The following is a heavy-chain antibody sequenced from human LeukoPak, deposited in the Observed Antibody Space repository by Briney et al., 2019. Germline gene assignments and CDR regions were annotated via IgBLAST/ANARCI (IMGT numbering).Heavy chain of an antibody. V-gene: IGHV4-59*01. Sequence: SETLSLTCTVSGGSISRYYWSWIRQPPGKGLEWIGYIYYSGSTNYNPSLKSRVTISVDTSKNQFSLKLSSVTAADTAVYYCARDETNDSSGYLYYWGQGTLVTVSS. J-gene: IGHJ4*02. CDR3: ARDETNDSSGYLYY. CDR2: IYYSGST. D-gene: IGHD3-22*01. CDR1: GGSISRYY.